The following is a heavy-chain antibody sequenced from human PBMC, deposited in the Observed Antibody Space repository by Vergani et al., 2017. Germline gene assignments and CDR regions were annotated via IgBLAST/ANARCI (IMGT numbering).Heavy chain of an antibody. D-gene: IGHD3-3*01. CDR3: AREDTYYDFWSGYYTGRRWFDP. V-gene: IGHV1-69*08. J-gene: IGHJ5*02. CDR1: GGTFSSYT. Sequence: QVQLVQSGAEVKKPGSSVKVSCKASGGTFSSYTISWVRQAPGQGLEWMGRIIPILGIANYAQKFQGRVTITADKSTSTAYMELSSLRSEDTAVYYCAREDTYYDFWSGYYTGRRWFDPWGQGTLVTVSS. CDR2: IIPILGIA.